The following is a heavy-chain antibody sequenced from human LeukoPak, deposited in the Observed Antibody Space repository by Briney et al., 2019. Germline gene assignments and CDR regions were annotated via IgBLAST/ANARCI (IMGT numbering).Heavy chain of an antibody. CDR1: GFTFSSYA. J-gene: IGHJ6*03. CDR2: ISYDGSNK. V-gene: IGHV3-30*07. D-gene: IGHD6-13*01. Sequence: GRSLRLSCAASGFTFSSYAMHWVRQAPGKGLEWVAVISYDGSNKYYADSVKGRFTISRDNAKNSLYLQMNSLRAEDTAVYYCARDKTEKTGIAAAGTPSGFSMDVWGKGTTVTVSS. CDR3: ARDKTEKTGIAAAGTPSGFSMDV.